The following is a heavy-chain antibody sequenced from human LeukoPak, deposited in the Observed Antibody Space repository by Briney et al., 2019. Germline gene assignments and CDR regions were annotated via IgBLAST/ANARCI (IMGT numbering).Heavy chain of an antibody. V-gene: IGHV4-39*01. CDR2: INYSGST. CDR3: ARGYYGSGSYSYYFDY. CDR1: GGSISSSSYY. J-gene: IGHJ4*02. D-gene: IGHD3-10*01. Sequence: SETLSLTCTVSGGSISSSSYYWGWIRQPPGKGLEWIGSINYSGSTRYNPSLKSRVAISVDTSKNQFSLRLSSVTAADTAVHYCARGYYGSGSYSYYFDYWGQGTLVTVSS.